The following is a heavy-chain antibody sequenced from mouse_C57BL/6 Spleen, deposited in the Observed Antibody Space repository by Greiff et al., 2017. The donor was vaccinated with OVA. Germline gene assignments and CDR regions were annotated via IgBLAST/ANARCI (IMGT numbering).Heavy chain of an antibody. D-gene: IGHD2-3*01. CDR3: AILDGSLFDY. J-gene: IGHJ2*01. V-gene: IGHV5-12*01. CDR1: GFTFSDYY. Sequence: EVQLVESGGGLVQPGGSLKLSCAASGFTFSDYYMYWVRQTPEKRLEWVAYISNGGGSTYYPDTVKGRFTISRDNAKNTLYLQMSRLKSEDTAMYYCAILDGSLFDYWGQGTTLTVSS. CDR2: ISNGGGST.